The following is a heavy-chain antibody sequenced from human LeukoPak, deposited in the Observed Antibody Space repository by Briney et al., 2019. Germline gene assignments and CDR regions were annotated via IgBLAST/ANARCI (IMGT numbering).Heavy chain of an antibody. CDR2: ISSSGSTI. CDR3: ASSVGATAKGAFDI. D-gene: IGHD1-26*01. CDR1: GFIFSDYY. V-gene: IGHV3-11*04. Sequence: GGSLRLSCAASGFIFSDYYMSWIRQAPGKGLEWVSYISSSGSTIYYADSVKGRFTISRDNAKNTLYLQMNSLRAEDTAVYYCASSVGATAKGAFDIWGQGTMVTVSS. J-gene: IGHJ3*02.